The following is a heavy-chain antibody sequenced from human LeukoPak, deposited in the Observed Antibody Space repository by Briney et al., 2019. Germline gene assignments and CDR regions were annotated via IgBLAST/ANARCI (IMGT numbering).Heavy chain of an antibody. V-gene: IGHV4-59*12. CDR1: GGSISSYY. CDR3: ASYPHDYGDYGGLDY. CDR2: IYYSGST. Sequence: SETLSLTCTVSGGSISSYYWSWIRQPPGKGLEWIGYIYYSGSTNYNPSLKSRVTISVDTSKNQFSLKLSSVTAADTAVYYCASYPHDYGDYGGLDYWGQGTLVTVSS. J-gene: IGHJ4*02. D-gene: IGHD4-17*01.